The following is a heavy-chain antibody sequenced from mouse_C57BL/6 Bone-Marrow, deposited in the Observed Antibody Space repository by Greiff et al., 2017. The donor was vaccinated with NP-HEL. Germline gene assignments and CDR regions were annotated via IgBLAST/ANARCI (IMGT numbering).Heavy chain of an antibody. J-gene: IGHJ3*01. CDR1: GYTFTSYW. V-gene: IGHV1-59*01. CDR3: ARSDRTY. Sequence: QVQLQQPGAELVRPGTSVKLSCKASGYTFTSYWMHWVKQRPGQGLEWIGVIDPSDSYTNYNQKFKGKATLTVDTSSSPAYMQLSSLTSEDSAVYYCARSDRTYWGQGTLVTVSA. CDR2: IDPSDSYT.